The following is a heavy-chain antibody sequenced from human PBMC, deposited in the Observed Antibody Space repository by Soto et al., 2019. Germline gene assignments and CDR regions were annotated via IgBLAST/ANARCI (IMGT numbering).Heavy chain of an antibody. D-gene: IGHD5-18*01. CDR1: GFTFSSYG. J-gene: IGHJ4*02. Sequence: GGSLRLSCAASGFTFSSYGMHWVRQAPGKGLEWVAVISYDGSNKYYADSVKGRFTISRDNSKNTLYLQMNSLRAEDTAVYYCAKDRLVQLWYYFDYWGQGTLVTVSS. CDR2: ISYDGSNK. V-gene: IGHV3-30*18. CDR3: AKDRLVQLWYYFDY.